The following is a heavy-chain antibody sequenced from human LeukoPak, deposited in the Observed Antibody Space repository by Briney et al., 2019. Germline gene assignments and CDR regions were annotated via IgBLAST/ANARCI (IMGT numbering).Heavy chain of an antibody. J-gene: IGHJ4*02. Sequence: RASETLSLTCTVSGGSISSGDYYWSWIRQPPGKGLEWIGYIYYSGSTYYNPSLKSRATISVDTSKNQFSLKLSSVTAADTAVYYCATMFYDSSGYYNGYFDYWGQGTLVTVSS. D-gene: IGHD3-22*01. CDR2: IYYSGST. V-gene: IGHV4-30-4*01. CDR1: GGSISSGDYY. CDR3: ATMFYDSSGYYNGYFDY.